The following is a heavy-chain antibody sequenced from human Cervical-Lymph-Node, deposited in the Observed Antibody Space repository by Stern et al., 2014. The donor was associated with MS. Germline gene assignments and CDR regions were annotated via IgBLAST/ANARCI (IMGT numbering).Heavy chain of an antibody. J-gene: IGHJ4*02. V-gene: IGHV5-51*03. CDR2: IFPRDSNT. CDR1: GYLFDDYW. CDR3: ARSPATPSGYDRFDY. Sequence: VQLVQSGAEVKKPGESLKISCEASGYLFDDYWIGWVRQMSGRGLELVAIIFPRDSNTRYSPSVQGQVTISADKSISTASLQWGSLKAADTAMYYCARSPATPSGYDRFDYWGQGALVTVSS. D-gene: IGHD5-12*01.